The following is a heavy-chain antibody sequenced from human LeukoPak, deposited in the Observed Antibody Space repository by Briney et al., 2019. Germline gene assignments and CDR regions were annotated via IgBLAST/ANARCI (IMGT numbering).Heavy chain of an antibody. CDR2: IYYSGST. CDR1: GGSISSGGYY. Sequence: KTSETLSLTCTVSGGSISSGGYYWTWIRQHPGKGLEWIGYIYYSGSTNYNPSLKSRVTISVDTSKNQFSLKLSSVTAADTAVYYCARGWRGKWELLMEAGTHFDYWGQGTLVTVSS. J-gene: IGHJ4*02. CDR3: ARGWRGKWELLMEAGTHFDY. D-gene: IGHD1-26*01. V-gene: IGHV4-61*08.